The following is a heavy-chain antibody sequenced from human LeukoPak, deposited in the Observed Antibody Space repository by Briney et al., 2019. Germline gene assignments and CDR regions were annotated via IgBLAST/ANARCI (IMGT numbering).Heavy chain of an antibody. CDR1: GFTFSIYA. J-gene: IGHJ4*02. D-gene: IGHD6-19*01. Sequence: QPGGSLRLSCAASGFTFSIYAMSWVRQAPGKGLEWVSGISGSGSTTYYADSVKGRFTISRDNSKNTLYLQMNSLRAEDTAVYYCAKDQGEQWLVKGFEYWGQGTLVTVSS. V-gene: IGHV3-23*01. CDR2: ISGSGSTT. CDR3: AKDQGEQWLVKGFEY.